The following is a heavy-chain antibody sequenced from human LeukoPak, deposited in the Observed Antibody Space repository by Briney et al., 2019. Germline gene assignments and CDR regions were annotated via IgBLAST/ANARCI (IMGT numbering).Heavy chain of an antibody. Sequence: PGGSLRLSCAASGFTFSSYAMSWVRQAPGKGLEWVSAITGSGGSTYYADSVKGRFTMSRDNSKSTVYLQMNSLRAEDTAAYYCAKVRNGLIPNDYWGQGTLVTVSS. CDR3: AKVRNGLIPNDY. CDR1: GFTFSSYA. CDR2: ITGSGGST. D-gene: IGHD3-16*01. J-gene: IGHJ4*02. V-gene: IGHV3-23*01.